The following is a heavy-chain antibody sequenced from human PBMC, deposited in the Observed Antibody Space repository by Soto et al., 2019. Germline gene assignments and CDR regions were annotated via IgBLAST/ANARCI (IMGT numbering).Heavy chain of an antibody. Sequence: ASVKVSCKTSGYTFTNFGLSWVRQAPGQGLEWMGWISAYNGNTNYAQNFQGRVTMTTDTSTSTAYMDLRSLRSDDTAVYYCARDQTTYYDILTGQYYFDYWGQGTLVTVSS. CDR3: ARDQTTYYDILTGQYYFDY. V-gene: IGHV1-18*01. J-gene: IGHJ4*02. CDR2: ISAYNGNT. D-gene: IGHD3-9*01. CDR1: GYTFTNFG.